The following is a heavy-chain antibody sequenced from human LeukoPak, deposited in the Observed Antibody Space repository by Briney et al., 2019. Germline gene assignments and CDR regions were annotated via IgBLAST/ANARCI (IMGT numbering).Heavy chain of an antibody. J-gene: IGHJ3*02. Sequence: SETLSLACTVSGGSISSSSYYWGWIRQPPGKGLEGIGSIYYSGSTYYNPSLKSRVTISVDTSKNQFSLKLSSVTAADTAVYYCATQDIVVVPAAENHDAFDIWGQRTMVTVSS. CDR3: ATQDIVVVPAAENHDAFDI. V-gene: IGHV4-39*01. CDR1: GGSISSSSYY. CDR2: IYYSGST. D-gene: IGHD2-2*01.